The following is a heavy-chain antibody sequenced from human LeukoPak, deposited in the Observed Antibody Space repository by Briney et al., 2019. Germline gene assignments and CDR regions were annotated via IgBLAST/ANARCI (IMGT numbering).Heavy chain of an antibody. V-gene: IGHV3-30*03. CDR2: ISYDGSKK. CDR3: ASEGITDY. Sequence: PGGSLRLSCAASGFTFSSDWMSWVRQAPGKGLEWVAVISYDGSKKYYADSAKGRFTISRDNSKNSLYLQMNSLRAEDTAVYYCASEGITDYWGQGTLVTVSS. J-gene: IGHJ4*02. CDR1: GFTFSSDW. D-gene: IGHD3-16*01.